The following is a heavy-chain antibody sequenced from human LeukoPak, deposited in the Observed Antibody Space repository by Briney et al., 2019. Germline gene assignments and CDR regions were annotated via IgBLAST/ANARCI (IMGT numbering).Heavy chain of an antibody. CDR2: ISVYNGNT. CDR1: GYTFSSYA. J-gene: IGHJ4*02. D-gene: IGHD1-14*01. Sequence: ASVKASCTASGYTFSSYAIAWVRQAPGQGPEWMGSISVYNGNTEYAQKLQGRVTMTTDTFTNTAYMELWNLRPDDTAVYYCARSRVSHTTVSTLLYWGQGTLVTVSS. V-gene: IGHV1-18*01. CDR3: ARSRVSHTTVSTLLY.